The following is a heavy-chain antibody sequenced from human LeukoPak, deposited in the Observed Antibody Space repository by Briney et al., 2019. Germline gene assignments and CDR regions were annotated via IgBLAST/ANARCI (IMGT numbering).Heavy chain of an antibody. CDR2: IYPGDSDT. V-gene: IGHV5-51*01. Sequence: GESLKISCKGSGYNFTNYWIGWVRQMPGKGLEWMGIIYPGDSDTRYSPSFQGRVTISADKSISTAYLQWGSLKASDTAMYYCSRRRGSGRTDYWGQGTLVTVSS. CDR3: SRRRGSGRTDY. D-gene: IGHD3-10*01. CDR1: GYNFTNYW. J-gene: IGHJ4*02.